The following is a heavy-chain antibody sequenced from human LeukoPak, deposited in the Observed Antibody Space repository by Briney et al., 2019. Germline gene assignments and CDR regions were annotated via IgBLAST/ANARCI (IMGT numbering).Heavy chain of an antibody. J-gene: IGHJ4*02. Sequence: ASVKVSCKASGYTFTGYYMHWVRQAPGQGLEWMGWINPNSGGTSYAQKFQGRVTMTRDTSISTAYMELSRLRSDDTAVYYCASADSSSWYYFDYWGQGTLVTVSS. CDR3: ASADSSSWYYFDY. CDR1: GYTFTGYY. V-gene: IGHV1-2*02. D-gene: IGHD6-13*01. CDR2: INPNSGGT.